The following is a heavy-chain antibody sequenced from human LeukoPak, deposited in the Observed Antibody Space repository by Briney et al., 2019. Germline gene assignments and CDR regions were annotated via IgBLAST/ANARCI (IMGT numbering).Heavy chain of an antibody. Sequence: GGSLRLSCAASGFTFSSYAMNWVRQAPGKGLEWVSGISNSGVSTDYADSVKGRFTISRDNFKNTLYLQTNSLRAEDTAVYYCAKGVFGSGWPNWGQGTLVTVSS. CDR1: GFTFSSYA. CDR3: AKGVFGSGWPN. J-gene: IGHJ4*02. CDR2: ISNSGVST. V-gene: IGHV3-23*01. D-gene: IGHD6-19*01.